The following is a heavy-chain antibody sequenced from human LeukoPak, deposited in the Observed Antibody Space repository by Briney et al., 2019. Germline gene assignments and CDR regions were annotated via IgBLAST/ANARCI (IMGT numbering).Heavy chain of an antibody. CDR3: ARSLYYGSGSHGVGYFDF. J-gene: IGHJ4*02. D-gene: IGHD3-10*01. CDR1: GGTFSSYA. Sequence: SVKVSCKASGGTFSSYAISWVRQAPGQGLEWMGRIIPILGIANYAQKFQGRVTITADKSTSTAYMELSSLRSEDTAVYYCARSLYYGSGSHGVGYFDFWGQGTLVTVSS. CDR2: IIPILGIA. V-gene: IGHV1-69*04.